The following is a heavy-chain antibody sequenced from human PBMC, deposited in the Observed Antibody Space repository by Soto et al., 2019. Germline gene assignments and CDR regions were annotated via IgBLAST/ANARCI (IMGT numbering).Heavy chain of an antibody. D-gene: IGHD3-10*01. J-gene: IGHJ6*03. Sequence: GGSLRLSCAASGFTVSSNYMSWVRQAPGKGLEWVSVIYSGGSTYYADSVKGRFTISRDNSKNTLYLQMNSLRAEDTAVYYCAREGGPYGSGSYYKDYYYYYMDVWGKGTTVTVSS. CDR2: IYSGGST. CDR1: GFTVSSNY. V-gene: IGHV3-66*01. CDR3: AREGGPYGSGSYYKDYYYYYMDV.